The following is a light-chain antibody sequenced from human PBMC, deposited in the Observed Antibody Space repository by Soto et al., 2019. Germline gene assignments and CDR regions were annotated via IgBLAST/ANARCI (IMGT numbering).Light chain of an antibody. CDR1: SSNIGAGYD. J-gene: IGLJ2*01. V-gene: IGLV1-40*01. CDR3: QSYDSSLSGFVV. CDR2: GNS. Sequence: QPVLTQPPSVSVAPGQRVTISCTGSSSNIGAGYDVHWYQQLPGTAPKLLIYGNSNRPSGVPDRFSGSKSGTSASLAITGLQAEDEAEYYCQSYDSSLSGFVVFGGGTKLTVL.